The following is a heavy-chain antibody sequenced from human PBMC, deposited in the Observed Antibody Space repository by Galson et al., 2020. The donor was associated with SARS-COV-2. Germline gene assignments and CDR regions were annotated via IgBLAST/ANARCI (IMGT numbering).Heavy chain of an antibody. Sequence: SETLSLTCTVSGGSISSYYWSWIRQPPGKGLEWIGYIYYSVSTSYSGSTNYNPSLKSRVTISVDTSKNQFSLKLSSVTAADTAVYYCARESGWLQSFDYWGQGTLVTVSS. CDR2: IYYSVSTSYSGST. J-gene: IGHJ4*02. V-gene: IGHV4-59*13. CDR1: GGSISSYY. D-gene: IGHD5-12*01. CDR3: ARESGWLQSFDY.